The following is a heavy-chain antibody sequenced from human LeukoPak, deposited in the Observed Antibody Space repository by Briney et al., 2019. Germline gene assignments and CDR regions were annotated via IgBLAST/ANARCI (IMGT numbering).Heavy chain of an antibody. CDR2: MNPNSGNT. J-gene: IGHJ4*02. D-gene: IGHD2-15*01. CDR3: ARAGGYCGRISCPYYFDY. Sequence: GASVKVSCKAPGYTFTSYDINWVRQATGQGLEWMGWMNPNSGNTGYAQKFQGRVTMTRNTSISTAYMGLSSLRSEDTAVYYCARAGGYCGRISCPYYFDYWGQGSLVAVSS. CDR1: GYTFTSYD. V-gene: IGHV1-8*01.